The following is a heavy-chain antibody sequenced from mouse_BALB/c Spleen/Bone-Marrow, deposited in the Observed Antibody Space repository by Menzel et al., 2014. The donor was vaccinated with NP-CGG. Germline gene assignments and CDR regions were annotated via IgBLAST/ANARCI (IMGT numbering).Heavy chain of an antibody. CDR1: GFTFSSYG. Sequence: SGGGLVQPGGSLKLSCAASGFTFSSYGMSWVRQTPDKRLELVATINSNGGSTYYPDSVKGRFTISRDNAKNTLYLQMSSLKSEDTAMYYCARVWYFDYWGQGTSLTVSS. J-gene: IGHJ2*03. V-gene: IGHV5-6-3*01. CDR2: INSNGGST. CDR3: ARVWYFDY.